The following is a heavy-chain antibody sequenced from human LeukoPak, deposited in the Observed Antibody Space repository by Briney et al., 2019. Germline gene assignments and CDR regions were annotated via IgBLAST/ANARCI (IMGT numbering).Heavy chain of an antibody. D-gene: IGHD5-12*01. CDR2: IYYSGST. V-gene: IGHV4-59*08. Sequence: PSETLSLTCTVSGGSISSYYWSWIRQPPGKGLEWIGYIYYSGSTNYNPSLKSRVTISVDTSKNQFSLKLSSVTAADTAVYYCARHGGGYDLGYWGQGTLVTVSS. CDR1: GGSISSYY. CDR3: ARHGGGYDLGY. J-gene: IGHJ4*02.